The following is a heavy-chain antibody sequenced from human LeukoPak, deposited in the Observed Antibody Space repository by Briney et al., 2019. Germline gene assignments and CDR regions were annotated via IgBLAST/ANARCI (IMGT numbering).Heavy chain of an antibody. CDR2: IKQDGSEK. J-gene: IGHJ4*02. CDR3: ARAPSTYYYGSGRLYFDY. D-gene: IGHD3-10*01. Sequence: GGSLRLSCAASGFTFSSYAMSWVRQAPGKGLEWVANIKQDGSEKYYVDSVKGRFTISRDNAKNSLYLQMNSLRAEDTAVYYCARAPSTYYYGSGRLYFDYWGQGTLVTVSS. CDR1: GFTFSSYA. V-gene: IGHV3-7*01.